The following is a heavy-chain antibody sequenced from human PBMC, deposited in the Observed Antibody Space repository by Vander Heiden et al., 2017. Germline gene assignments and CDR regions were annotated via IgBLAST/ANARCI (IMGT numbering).Heavy chain of an antibody. CDR2: INWNSGRI. CDR1: GFTFPAYS. CDR3: IKETSAGGADV. D-gene: IGHD1-26*01. V-gene: IGHV3-9*01. Sequence: ELKLVESGGDLVQPGGSLRLSCAASGFTFPAYSIHWVRQVPGKGLQCVSGINWNSGRIGYADSVKGRLTISRDNAKNSLYLQMNSLRGEDTALYYCIKETSAGGADVWGQGTTVTVSS. J-gene: IGHJ6*02.